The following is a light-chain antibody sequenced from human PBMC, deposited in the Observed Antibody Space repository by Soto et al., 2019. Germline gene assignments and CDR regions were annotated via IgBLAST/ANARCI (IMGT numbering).Light chain of an antibody. CDR2: GAS. Sequence: DIVLTQSPGTLSLSPGEXXXXXXXASQXISNXXXAWYQQKPGQAPRLLIYGASSRATGIPDRFSGSGSGTDFTLTISRLEPEDXAVYXXQQXXXSPGSTFGQGTKLEIK. J-gene: IGKJ2*02. CDR3: QQXXXSPGST. V-gene: IGKV3-20*01. CDR1: QXISNXX.